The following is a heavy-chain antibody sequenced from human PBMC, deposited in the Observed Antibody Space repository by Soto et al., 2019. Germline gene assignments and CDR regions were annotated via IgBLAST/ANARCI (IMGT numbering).Heavy chain of an antibody. J-gene: IGHJ6*02. D-gene: IGHD6-19*01. CDR2: INPSGGST. Sequence: ASVKVSCKASGYTFTSYYMHWVRQAPGQGLEWMGIINPSGGSTSYAQKFQGRVTMTRDTSTSTVYMELSSLRTEDTAVYYCTASSGWETYYYYGMDVWGQGTTVTVSS. V-gene: IGHV1-46*01. CDR3: TASSGWETYYYYGMDV. CDR1: GYTFTSYY.